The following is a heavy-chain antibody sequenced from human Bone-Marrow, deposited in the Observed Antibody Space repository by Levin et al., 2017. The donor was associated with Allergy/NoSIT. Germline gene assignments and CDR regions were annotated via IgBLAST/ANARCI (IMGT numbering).Heavy chain of an antibody. CDR2: MNPNSGNT. D-gene: IGHD1-1*01. CDR1: GYTFTSYD. V-gene: IGHV1-8*01. Sequence: GESLKISCKASGYTFTSYDINWVRQATGQGLEWMGWMNPNSGNTGYAQKFQGRVTMTRNTSISTAYMELSSLRSEDTAVYYCARGNWNPLESVNWFDPWGQGTLVTVSS. CDR3: ARGNWNPLESVNWFDP. J-gene: IGHJ5*02.